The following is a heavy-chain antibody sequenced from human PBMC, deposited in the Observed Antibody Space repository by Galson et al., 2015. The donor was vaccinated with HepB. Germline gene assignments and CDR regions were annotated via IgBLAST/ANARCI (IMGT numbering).Heavy chain of an antibody. D-gene: IGHD3-10*01. CDR3: GSGSKTVPRIGAFDI. CDR1: GFTFSSYG. Sequence: SLRLSCAASGFTFSSYGMHWVRQAPGKGLEWVAVIWYDGSNKYYADSVKGRFTISRDNSKNTLYLQMNSLRAEDTAVYYYGSGSKTVPRIGAFDIWGQGTMVTVSS. CDR2: IWYDGSNK. J-gene: IGHJ3*02. V-gene: IGHV3-33*08.